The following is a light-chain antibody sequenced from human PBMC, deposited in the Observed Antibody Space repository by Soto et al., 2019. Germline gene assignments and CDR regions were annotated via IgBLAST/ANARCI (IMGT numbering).Light chain of an antibody. CDR1: QSISNW. V-gene: IGKV1-39*01. CDR2: AAS. J-gene: IGKJ1*01. Sequence: SLSAFAGSRETITCRASQSISNWLAWYQQKPGKAPKLLIYAASSLQSGVPSRFSGSGSGTDFTLTISSLQPEDFATYYCQQSYSTPQSFGQGTKVDIK. CDR3: QQSYSTPQS.